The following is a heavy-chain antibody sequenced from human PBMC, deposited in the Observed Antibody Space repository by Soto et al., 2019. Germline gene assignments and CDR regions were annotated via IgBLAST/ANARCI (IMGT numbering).Heavy chain of an antibody. CDR1: GFTFGSYW. D-gene: IGHD3-9*01. Sequence: EVQLVESGGGLVQPGGSLRLSCAAPGFTFGSYWMHWVRQAPGKGLVWVSHISLDGSRTTYADSVKGRFTISRDNAKSTLYLLMNSLRAEDTSVYYCARAPPGYSCGYRYYGMDVWGQGTTVTFSS. CDR3: ARAPPGYSCGYRYYGMDV. J-gene: IGHJ6*02. V-gene: IGHV3-74*01. CDR2: ISLDGSRT.